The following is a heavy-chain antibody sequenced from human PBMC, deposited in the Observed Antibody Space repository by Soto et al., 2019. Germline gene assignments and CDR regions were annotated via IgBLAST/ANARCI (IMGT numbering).Heavy chain of an antibody. Sequence: QVQLVQSGAEVKKPGSSVKVSCKASGGTFSSYAISWVRQAPGQGLEWMGGIIPIFGTANYAQKFQGRVTITADDSTSTAYMEVSGLRSEDTAVYYCARAGVYCGGGSCYRRSAYYSYGMDVWGQGPTVTVSS. CDR1: GGTFSSYA. CDR2: IIPIFGTA. V-gene: IGHV1-69*12. J-gene: IGHJ6*02. D-gene: IGHD2-15*01. CDR3: ARAGVYCGGGSCYRRSAYYSYGMDV.